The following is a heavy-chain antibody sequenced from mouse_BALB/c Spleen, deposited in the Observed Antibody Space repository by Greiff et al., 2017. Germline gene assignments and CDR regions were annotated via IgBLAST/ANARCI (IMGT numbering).Heavy chain of an antibody. V-gene: IGHV7-3*02. CDR1: GFTFTDYY. D-gene: IGHD1-1*01. CDR3: AREPNDYGSSYFDY. Sequence: EVKLVESGGGLVQPGGSLRLSCATSGFTFTDYYMSWVRQHPGKALEWLGFIRNKANGYTTEYSASVKGRFTISRDNSQSILYLQMNTLRAEDSATYYCAREPNDYGSSYFDYWGQGTTLTVAS. CDR2: IRNKANGYTT. J-gene: IGHJ2*01.